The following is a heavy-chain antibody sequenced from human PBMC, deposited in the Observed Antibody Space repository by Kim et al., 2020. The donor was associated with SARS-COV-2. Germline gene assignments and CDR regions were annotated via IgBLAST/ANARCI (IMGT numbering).Heavy chain of an antibody. CDR2: ISWNSGHI. V-gene: IGHV3-9*01. CDR3: AKDSRPSARGWFFDY. CDR1: GFTFDDYG. D-gene: IGHD2-15*01. J-gene: IGHJ4*02. Sequence: GGSLRLSCAASGFTFDDYGMHWVRQGPGKGLEWVAGISWNSGHIGYAASVEGRFTISRDNAKNSLYLQMDSLRTEDTALYYCAKDSRPSARGWFFDYWGQGSLVTVSP.